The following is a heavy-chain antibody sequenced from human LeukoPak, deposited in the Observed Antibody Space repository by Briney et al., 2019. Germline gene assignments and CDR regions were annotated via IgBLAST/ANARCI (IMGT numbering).Heavy chain of an antibody. CDR3: ARDEAAAEDY. V-gene: IGHV1-8*01. J-gene: IGHJ4*02. D-gene: IGHD6-13*01. CDR1: EYTFTSYD. CDR2: MNPNSGNT. Sequence: ASVKVSCKASEYTFTSYDINWVRQATGQGLEWMGWMNPNSGNTGYAQKFQGRVTMTRNTSISTAYMEVSSLRSDDTAVYYCARDEAAAEDYWGQGTLVTVSS.